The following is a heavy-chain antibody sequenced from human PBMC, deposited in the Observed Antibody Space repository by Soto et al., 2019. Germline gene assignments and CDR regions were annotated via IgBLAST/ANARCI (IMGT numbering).Heavy chain of an antibody. V-gene: IGHV4-39*01. CDR3: ARLSQYDVLTGYYTSDAFDI. Sequence: QLQLQESGPGLVKPSETLSLTCTVSGGSISSSSYYWGWIRQPPGKGLEWIGSIYYSGSTYYNPSPNSGHTLPVDASSNQRSRNLSSVTGADTAVYDCARLSQYDVLTGYYTSDAFDIWGQGRMVTVSS. D-gene: IGHD3-9*01. J-gene: IGHJ3*02. CDR2: IYYSGST. CDR1: GGSISSSSYY.